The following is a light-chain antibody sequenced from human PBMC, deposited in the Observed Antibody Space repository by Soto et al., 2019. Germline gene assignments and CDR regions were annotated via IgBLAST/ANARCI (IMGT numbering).Light chain of an antibody. CDR2: VVS. Sequence: EIVLTQSPGTLSLSPGERATLSCRASQSVRSSYLAWYQQQLGQAPRLLIYVVSNRATGSPDRFSGSGSGTDCALTISRLESADFAGYYCQQYGTSPGTFGQGTKVEIK. CDR3: QQYGTSPGT. V-gene: IGKV3-20*01. CDR1: QSVRSSY. J-gene: IGKJ1*01.